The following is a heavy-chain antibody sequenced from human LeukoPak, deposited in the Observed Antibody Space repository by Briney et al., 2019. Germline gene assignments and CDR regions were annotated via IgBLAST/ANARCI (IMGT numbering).Heavy chain of an antibody. CDR1: GGSISSTNW. Sequence: SETLSLTCAVSGGSISSTNWWSWVRQPPGKGLEGIGYIYYIGSTNYNPSLKRRVTISVDTSKNQFSLKLSSVTAADTAVYYCARETYCAADCYSGFDFWGQGTLVTVSS. CDR3: ARETYCAADCYSGFDF. J-gene: IGHJ4*02. CDR2: IYYIGST. V-gene: IGHV4-4*02. D-gene: IGHD2-21*02.